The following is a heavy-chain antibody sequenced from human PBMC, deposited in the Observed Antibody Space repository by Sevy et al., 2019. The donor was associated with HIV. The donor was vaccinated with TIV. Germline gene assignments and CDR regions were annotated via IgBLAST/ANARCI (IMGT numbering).Heavy chain of an antibody. CDR2: LKSDVYGGKV. Sequence: GGSLRLSCKASGFTFGDYCMSWVRQAPGKGLEWVAFLKSDVYGGKVDHAASVRGRFVISRDASKTIAYLQMNDLKTEDTGVYYCTRWKAAQSIFDYWGQGALVTVSS. CDR3: TRWKAAQSIFDY. V-gene: IGHV3-49*04. J-gene: IGHJ4*02. D-gene: IGHD6-13*01. CDR1: GFTFGDYC.